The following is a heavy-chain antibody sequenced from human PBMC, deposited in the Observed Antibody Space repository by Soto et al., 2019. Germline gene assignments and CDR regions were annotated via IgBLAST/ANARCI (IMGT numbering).Heavy chain of an antibody. V-gene: IGHV3-15*01. Sequence: GGSLRLSCAASGFTLTNAWMSWVRQAPGKGLEWVGRIKSKSDGGTTDYAAPVKGRFTISRDDSKNTLYLQMNSLKTEDTAVYYCTTGTGRSDFDYWGQGTLVTVSS. CDR2: IKSKSDGGTT. CDR3: TTGTGRSDFDY. CDR1: GFTLTNAW. J-gene: IGHJ4*02. D-gene: IGHD3-9*01.